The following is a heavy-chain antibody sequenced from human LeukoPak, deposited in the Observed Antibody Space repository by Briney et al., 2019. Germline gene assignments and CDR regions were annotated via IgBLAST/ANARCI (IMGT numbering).Heavy chain of an antibody. V-gene: IGHV3-30*18. CDR3: AKEYCSNSVCHSLDY. D-gene: IGHD2-8*01. J-gene: IGHJ4*02. CDR2: ISYDGSNE. CDR1: GFTFSSSG. Sequence: GGSLRLSCAASGFTFSSSGMHWVRQAPGKGLEWVAVISYDGSNEYYADSVKGRFTFSRDNSKNTLYLQMNSLRAEDTAVYYCAKEYCSNSVCHSLDYWGQGTLVTVSS.